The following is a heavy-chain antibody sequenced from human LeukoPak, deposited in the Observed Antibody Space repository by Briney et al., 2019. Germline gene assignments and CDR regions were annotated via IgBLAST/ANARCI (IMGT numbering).Heavy chain of an antibody. CDR1: GGTFSSYA. CDR2: IIPIFGTA. V-gene: IGHV1-69*05. J-gene: IGHJ5*02. CDR3: ARDGDFWSGFNWFDP. Sequence: SVKVSCKASGGTFSSYAISWVRQAPGQGLEWMGGIIPIFGTANYAQKFQGRVTITTDESTSTAYMELSSLRSEDTAVYYCARDGDFWSGFNWFDPWGQGTPVTVSS. D-gene: IGHD3-3*01.